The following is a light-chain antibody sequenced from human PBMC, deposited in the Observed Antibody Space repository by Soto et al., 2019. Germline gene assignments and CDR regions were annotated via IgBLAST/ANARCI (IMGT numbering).Light chain of an antibody. J-gene: IGKJ3*01. CDR1: QSVTSKY. Sequence: EIVLTQSPGTLSLSPGERATLSCRASQSVTSKYLAWYQQKPGQAPRVVIYGASRRATGIPDRFSGSGSGTDFTLTISRLEPEDFAVYFCQQYGSSPPFTFGPGTKVDIK. CDR3: QQYGSSPPFT. CDR2: GAS. V-gene: IGKV3-20*01.